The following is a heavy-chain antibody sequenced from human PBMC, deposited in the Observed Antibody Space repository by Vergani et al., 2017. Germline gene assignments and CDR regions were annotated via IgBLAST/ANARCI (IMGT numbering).Heavy chain of an antibody. D-gene: IGHD6-19*01. CDR3: ARPYSSGWYYFDY. V-gene: IGHV4-39*01. CDR1: GSSISSSSYY. Sequence: QLQLQESGPGLVKPSETLSLTCTVSGSSISSSSYYWGWIRQPPGKGLEWIGSIYYSGSTYYNPSLKSRVTISVDTSKNQFSLKLSSVTAADTAVYYCARPYSSGWYYFDYWGQGTLVTVSS. J-gene: IGHJ4*02. CDR2: IYYSGST.